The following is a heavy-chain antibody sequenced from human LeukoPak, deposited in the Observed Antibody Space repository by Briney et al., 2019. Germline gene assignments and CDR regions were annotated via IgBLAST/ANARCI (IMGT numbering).Heavy chain of an antibody. V-gene: IGHV3-21*01. CDR3: ATETIGRHYDY. CDR2: IGPTGTDR. CDR1: GFPFSSCG. Sequence: RGVPLRLSCAASGFPFSSCGFNWVRQAPGKGLEWVSSIGPTGTDRYYADSVRGRFTISRDNAKNSMYLQMDSLRDEDTAVYYCATETIGRHYDYWGQGTLLTVSS. D-gene: IGHD1-14*01. J-gene: IGHJ4*02.